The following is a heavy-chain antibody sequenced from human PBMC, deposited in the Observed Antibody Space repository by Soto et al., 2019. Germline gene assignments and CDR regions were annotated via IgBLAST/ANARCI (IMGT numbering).Heavy chain of an antibody. CDR1: GGTFSSYA. J-gene: IGHJ6*02. Sequence: ASVKVSCKASGGTFSSYAISWVRQAPGQGLEWMGGIIPIFGTANYAQKFQGRVTITADESTSTAYMELSSLRSEDTAVYYCAARYSSSWYGSSSRYYGMDVWGQGTTVTVSS. D-gene: IGHD6-13*01. CDR2: IIPIFGTA. CDR3: AARYSSSWYGSSSRYYGMDV. V-gene: IGHV1-69*13.